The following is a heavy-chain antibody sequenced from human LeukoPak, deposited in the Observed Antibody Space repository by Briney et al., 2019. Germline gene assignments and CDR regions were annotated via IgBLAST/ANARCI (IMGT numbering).Heavy chain of an antibody. V-gene: IGHV3-53*01. CDR3: ARANNWNDAYFDS. Sequence: PGGSLRLSCAASGFTFSSYWMSWARQAPGKGLEWVSVIYAGGSTYYADSVKGRFTISRDNSKNTLYLHMNSLRAEDTAVYYCARANNWNDAYFDSWGQGTLVTVSS. D-gene: IGHD1-20*01. CDR1: GFTFSSYW. CDR2: IYAGGST. J-gene: IGHJ4*02.